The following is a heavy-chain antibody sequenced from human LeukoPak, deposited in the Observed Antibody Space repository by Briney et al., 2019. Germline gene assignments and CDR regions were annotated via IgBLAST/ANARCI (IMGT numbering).Heavy chain of an antibody. CDR1: GFSISYNY. D-gene: IGHD2-8*02. Sequence: GGSRRLSCVVSGFSISYNYMSWVSQAPGKGLEWVSLIYSAGDSYYADSVKGRFIISKDNSKNTVYLQMNRLRPEDKAVYYCASHYCSAGSCYCDGWGQGTLVAVSS. CDR2: IYSAGDS. V-gene: IGHV3-53*01. CDR3: ASHYCSAGSCYCDG. J-gene: IGHJ4*02.